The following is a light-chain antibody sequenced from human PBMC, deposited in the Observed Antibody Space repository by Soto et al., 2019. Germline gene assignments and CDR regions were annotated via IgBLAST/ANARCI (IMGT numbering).Light chain of an antibody. CDR2: WAS. CDR3: QQYYNTPYT. V-gene: IGKV4-1*01. Sequence: DIVMTQSPDSLAVSLGERATINCKSSQSVLFSSNNKNYLAWFQQKPGQPPKLLIYWASTRESGVPDRFSGSGSGADFTLTISSLQAEDVAVYYCQQYYNTPYTFGQGTKLAI. CDR1: QSVLFSSNNKNY. J-gene: IGKJ2*01.